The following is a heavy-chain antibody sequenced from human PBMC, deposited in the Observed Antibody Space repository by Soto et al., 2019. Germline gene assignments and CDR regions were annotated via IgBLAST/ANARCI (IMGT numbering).Heavy chain of an antibody. CDR3: SRSLNA. Sequence: VQLMESGGGLVQPGGSLRLSCAASGFTFTTWWMDWARQTPGKGLEWVANINQDGSQKNYVDSVMGRFTISRDNAKNSVYLQMTSLTAEDSALYYCSRSLNAWGQGSLVTVSS. V-gene: IGHV3-7*01. CDR2: INQDGSQK. J-gene: IGHJ5*02. CDR1: GFTFTTWW.